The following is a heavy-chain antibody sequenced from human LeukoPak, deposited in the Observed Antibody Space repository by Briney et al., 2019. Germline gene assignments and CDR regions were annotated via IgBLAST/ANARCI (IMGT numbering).Heavy chain of an antibody. CDR1: GGSISSSSYY. V-gene: IGHV4-39*01. Sequence: SETLSLTCTVSGGSISSSSYYWGWIRQPPGKGLEWIGSIYYSGSTYYNPSLKSRVTISVDTSKNQFSLKLSSVTAADTAVYYCARHFLGYCSSTSCYAVGDFNWFDSWGQGTLVTVFS. D-gene: IGHD2-2*01. J-gene: IGHJ5*01. CDR2: IYYSGST. CDR3: ARHFLGYCSSTSCYAVGDFNWFDS.